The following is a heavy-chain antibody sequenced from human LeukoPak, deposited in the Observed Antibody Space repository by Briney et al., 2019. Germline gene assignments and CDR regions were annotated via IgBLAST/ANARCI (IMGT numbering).Heavy chain of an antibody. Sequence: GGSLRLSCAASGSTISRSSMHWVRQAPGKGLEFVSAISRSGGNTYYANSVKGRFTISRDTSKNTLYLQVGSLRVEDMAAYYCARVGDRSGNGYSHWGQGTLVTVSS. V-gene: IGHV3-64*01. D-gene: IGHD5-18*01. J-gene: IGHJ4*02. CDR2: ISRSGGNT. CDR1: GSTISRSS. CDR3: ARVGDRSGNGYSH.